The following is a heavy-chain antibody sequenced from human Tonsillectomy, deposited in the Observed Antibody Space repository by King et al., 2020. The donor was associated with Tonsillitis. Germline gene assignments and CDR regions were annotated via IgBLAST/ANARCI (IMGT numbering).Heavy chain of an antibody. D-gene: IGHD6-19*01. CDR2: ISSGGSTI. V-gene: IGHV3-48*03. CDR3: ARDRGGSGWAFDY. CDR1: GFTFRSYE. Sequence: VQLVESGGGLVQPRGSLRLSCAASGFTFRSYEMNWVRQAPGKGLEWVSYISSGGSTIYYADSVKGRFTISRDNAKNSLNLQMNSLRAEDTAVYYCARDRGGSGWAFDYWGQGTLVTVSS. J-gene: IGHJ4*02.